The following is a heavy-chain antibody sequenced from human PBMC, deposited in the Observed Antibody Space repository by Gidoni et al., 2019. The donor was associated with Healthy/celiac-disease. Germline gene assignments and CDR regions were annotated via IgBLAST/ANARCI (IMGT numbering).Heavy chain of an antibody. Sequence: SLRLSCAASGFTFDDYAMHWVRQAPGKGLEWVSGISWNSGSIGYADSVKGRFTISRDNAKNSLYLQMNSLRAEDTALYYCAKGRLRFPKNYYYYYGMDVWGQGTTVTVSS. D-gene: IGHD3-3*01. CDR1: GFTFDDYA. CDR3: AKGRLRFPKNYYYYYGMDV. CDR2: ISWNSGSI. V-gene: IGHV3-9*01. J-gene: IGHJ6*02.